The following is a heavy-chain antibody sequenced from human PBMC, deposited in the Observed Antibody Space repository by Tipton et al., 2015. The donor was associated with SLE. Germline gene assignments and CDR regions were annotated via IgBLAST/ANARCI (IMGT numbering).Heavy chain of an antibody. D-gene: IGHD1-1*01. Sequence: SLRLSCAASGFTFSSYAMSWVRQAPGKGLEWVSAISGSGGSTYYADSVKGRFTISRDNSKNTLYLQMNSLRAEDTAVYYCAKDQLELRYYYYYMDVWGKGTTVTVSS. J-gene: IGHJ6*03. V-gene: IGHV3-23*01. CDR3: AKDQLELRYYYYYMDV. CDR2: ISGSGGST. CDR1: GFTFSSYA.